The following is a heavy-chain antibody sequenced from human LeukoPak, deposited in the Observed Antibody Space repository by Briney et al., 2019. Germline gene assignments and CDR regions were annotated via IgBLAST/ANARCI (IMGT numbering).Heavy chain of an antibody. CDR3: AREQSGTRGWYTVDY. CDR2: IRPDGDRT. V-gene: IGHV3-23*01. D-gene: IGHD6-19*01. Sequence: RGSLRLSCAASGFTFSTYAITWVRQGPGKGLEWVSAIRPDGDRTYYANSVRGRFTISRDNSKDTVYLQINGLRVEDTAVYYCAREQSGTRGWYTVDYWGQGTLVTVSS. CDR1: GFTFSTYA. J-gene: IGHJ4*02.